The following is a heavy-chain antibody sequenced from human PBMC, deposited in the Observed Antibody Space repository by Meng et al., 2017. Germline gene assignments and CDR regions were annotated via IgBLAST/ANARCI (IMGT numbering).Heavy chain of an antibody. CDR1: GGTVRRYA. J-gene: IGHJ5*02. CDR2: IIPIFGTA. CDR3: ARDYGDYAWIAKRWFDP. Sequence: HWGAGVKKLRSSLKGSCKASGGTVRRYASTWVRQAPGQGLEWMGGIIPIFGTANYAQKFQGRVTITADESTSTAYMELSSLRSEDTAVYYCARDYGDYAWIAKRWFDPWGQGTLVTVSS. V-gene: IGHV1-69*01. D-gene: IGHD4-17*01.